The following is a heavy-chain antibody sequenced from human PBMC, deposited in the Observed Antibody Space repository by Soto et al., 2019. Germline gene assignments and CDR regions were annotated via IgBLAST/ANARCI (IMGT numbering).Heavy chain of an antibody. J-gene: IGHJ4*02. CDR1: GFTFSSYA. CDR2: ISGSGGDT. V-gene: IGHV3-23*01. CDR3: AKGRGVVDY. D-gene: IGHD5-12*01. Sequence: EVQLLDSGGGLVQPGGSLRLSCAASGFTFSSYAMSWVRQAPGKGLEWVSGISGSGGDTYYADSVKGRFTISRDNSKNTVDLQMNSLRAEDTAVYYCAKGRGVVDYWGQGTLVIVSS.